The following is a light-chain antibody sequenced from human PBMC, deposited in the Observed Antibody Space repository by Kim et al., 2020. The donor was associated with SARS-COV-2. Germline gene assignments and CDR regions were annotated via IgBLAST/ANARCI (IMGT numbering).Light chain of an antibody. CDR2: GAS. V-gene: IGKV3-15*01. CDR1: QSVSSN. CDR3: QQYDNLPRT. J-gene: IGKJ1*01. Sequence: VSPGERATLPCRASQSVSSNLAWYRQRPGQPPRLLIYGASTRATGIPARFSGSGSGADFTLTITGLQSEDFAIFYCQQYDNLPRTFGQGTKVDIK.